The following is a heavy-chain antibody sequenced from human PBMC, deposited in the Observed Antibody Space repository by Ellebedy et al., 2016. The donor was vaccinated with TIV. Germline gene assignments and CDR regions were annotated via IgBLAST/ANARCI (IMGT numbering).Heavy chain of an antibody. CDR2: ISGGGDSA. Sequence: GGSLRLXCATSGFTFSSYWMSWVRQAPGKGLEWVSAISGGGDSAYYADSVKGRFTISRSNSKNSLYLQMNSLRAEDTALYYCAKDHYVSGGHNLFDPWGQGTLVTVSS. CDR3: AKDHYVSGGHNLFDP. J-gene: IGHJ5*02. D-gene: IGHD3-10*01. V-gene: IGHV3-23*01. CDR1: GFTFSSYW.